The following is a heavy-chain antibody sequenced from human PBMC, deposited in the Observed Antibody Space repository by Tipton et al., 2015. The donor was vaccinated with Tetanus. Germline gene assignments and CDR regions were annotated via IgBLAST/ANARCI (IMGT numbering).Heavy chain of an antibody. CDR1: GGSISTTSDY. CDR2: LYYSGTT. V-gene: IGHV4-39*01. D-gene: IGHD7-27*01. CDR3: ARHSLKLGMWAFDI. J-gene: IGHJ3*02. Sequence: TLSLTCTVPGGSISTTSDYWGWIRQPPGKGLEWIGSLYYSGTTYYNPSLKSRVTISVDTSKTHFSLRLSSVTAADTAVYYCARHSLKLGMWAFDIWGRGTLVTVSS.